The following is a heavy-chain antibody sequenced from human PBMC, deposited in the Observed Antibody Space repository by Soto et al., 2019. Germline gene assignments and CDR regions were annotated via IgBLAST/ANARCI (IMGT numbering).Heavy chain of an antibody. CDR2: IWYDGSNK. CDR1: GLTFSSYG. CDR3: ARDGYNWNSHDAFDI. V-gene: IGHV3-33*01. D-gene: IGHD1-7*01. Sequence: GALRLSCAASGLTFSSYGMHWVRQAPGKGLEWVAVIWYDGSNKYYADSVKGRFTISRDNSKNTLYLQMNSLRAEDTAVYYCARDGYNWNSHDAFDIWGQGTMVTVSS. J-gene: IGHJ3*02.